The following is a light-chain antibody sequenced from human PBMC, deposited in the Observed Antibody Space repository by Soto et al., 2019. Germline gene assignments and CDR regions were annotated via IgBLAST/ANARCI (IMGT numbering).Light chain of an antibody. J-gene: IGLJ2*01. CDR1: NSDVGGYDY. CDR2: EVT. Sequence: QSALTQPASVSGSPGQSITISCTGTNSDVGGYDYVSWYQQAPGKAPKLMIYEVTARPSGVSNRFSGSKSGNTASLTISGLQAEDEADYYCCSYTRSSTHVVFGGGTQLTVL. V-gene: IGLV2-14*01. CDR3: CSYTRSSTHVV.